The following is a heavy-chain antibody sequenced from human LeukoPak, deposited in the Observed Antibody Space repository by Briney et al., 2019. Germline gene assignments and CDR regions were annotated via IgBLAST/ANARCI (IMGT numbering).Heavy chain of an antibody. CDR2: VWFDGTNK. CDR1: GFTFSNYV. CDR3: ATAQPTSSWTGFNV. D-gene: IGHD6-13*01. V-gene: IGHV3-33*01. Sequence: GGSLRLSCAASGFTFSNYVMHWVRQAPGKGLEWVAIVWFDGTNKYYADSVKGRFTISRDNSKDALYLQMDSLGAEDTAVYYCATAQPTSSWTGFNVWGQGTMVTAS. J-gene: IGHJ3*01.